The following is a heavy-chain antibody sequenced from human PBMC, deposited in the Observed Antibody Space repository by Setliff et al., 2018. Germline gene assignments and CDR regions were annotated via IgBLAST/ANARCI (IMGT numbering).Heavy chain of an antibody. V-gene: IGHV6-1*01. CDR3: VRGRKAWHSSSWSTCDY. CDR2: TYYRSKWYD. J-gene: IGHJ4*02. CDR1: GDSVSSNSAA. Sequence: PSQTLSLTCAISGDSVSSNSAAWNWIRQSPSRGLEWLGRTYYRSKWYDDYAVSVKSRITINPDTSKNQFSLQLNSVTPEDTAVYYCVRGRKAWHSSSWSTCDYWGQGTLVTV. D-gene: IGHD6-13*01.